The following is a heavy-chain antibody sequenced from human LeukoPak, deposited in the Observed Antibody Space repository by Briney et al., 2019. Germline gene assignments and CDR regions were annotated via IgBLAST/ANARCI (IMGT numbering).Heavy chain of an antibody. CDR2: IIPIFGTA. Sequence: RASVKVSCKASGGTFSSYAISWVRQAPGQGLEWMGGIIPIFGTANYAQKFQGRVTITADKSTSTAYMELSSLRSEDTAVYYCASTYYYDSSGYYRGDYWGQGTLVTVSS. CDR3: ASTYYYDSSGYYRGDY. J-gene: IGHJ4*02. CDR1: GGTFSSYA. D-gene: IGHD3-22*01. V-gene: IGHV1-69*06.